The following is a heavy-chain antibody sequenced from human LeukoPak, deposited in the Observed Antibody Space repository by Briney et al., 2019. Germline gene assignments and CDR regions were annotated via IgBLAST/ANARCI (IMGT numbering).Heavy chain of an antibody. CDR3: ARDGSGYDWGRYYFDY. CDR2: ISSSTSYI. Sequence: GGSLRLSCAASGFTFSSYSMNWVRQAPGKGLEWVSSISSSTSYIYYADSVKSRFTISRDNAKNSLYLQMNSLRAEDTAVYYCARDGSGYDWGRYYFDYWGQGTLVTVSS. J-gene: IGHJ4*02. CDR1: GFTFSSYS. D-gene: IGHD5-12*01. V-gene: IGHV3-21*01.